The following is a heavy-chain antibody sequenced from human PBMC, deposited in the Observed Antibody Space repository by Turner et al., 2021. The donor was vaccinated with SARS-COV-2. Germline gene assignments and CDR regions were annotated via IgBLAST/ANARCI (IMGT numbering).Heavy chain of an antibody. Sequence: QLPLQESGPGLVKPSEPLSLTCTVSGGSISSSSDSWGWIRQPPGKGLEWIGNIYYSGSSYDNPSLKSRVTISVDTSKNQFSLKLSSVTAADTAVYYCASYSRGYSYDEAFDYWGQGTLVTVSS. CDR3: ASYSRGYSYDEAFDY. J-gene: IGHJ4*02. D-gene: IGHD5-18*01. CDR1: GGSISSSSDS. V-gene: IGHV4-39*01. CDR2: IYYSGSS.